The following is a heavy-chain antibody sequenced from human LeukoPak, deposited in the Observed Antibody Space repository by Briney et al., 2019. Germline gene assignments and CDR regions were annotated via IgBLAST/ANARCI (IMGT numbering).Heavy chain of an antibody. CDR2: INPADSDT. CDR1: GYSFTNYW. D-gene: IGHD5-18*01. Sequence: GESLKISCKGSGYSFTNYWIGWVRQMPGKGLEWMGIINPADSDTRKSPAFQGQVTISADKTINTAYLQWSSLKASDTAMYYCARRGYTYGSRVANWFDPWGQGTLVTVSS. J-gene: IGHJ5*02. V-gene: IGHV5-51*01. CDR3: ARRGYTYGSRVANWFDP.